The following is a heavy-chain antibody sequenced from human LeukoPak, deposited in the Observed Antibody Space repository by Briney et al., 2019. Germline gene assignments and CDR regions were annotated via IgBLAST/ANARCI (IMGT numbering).Heavy chain of an antibody. Sequence: ASVKVSCKASGYTFTSYGISWVRQAPGQGLEWMGWISAYNGNTNYAQKLQGRVTMTTDTSTSTAYMELRSLGSDDTAVYYCARAASRDGYNDYWGQGTLVTVSS. J-gene: IGHJ4*02. CDR3: ARAASRDGYNDY. V-gene: IGHV1-18*01. D-gene: IGHD5-24*01. CDR1: GYTFTSYG. CDR2: ISAYNGNT.